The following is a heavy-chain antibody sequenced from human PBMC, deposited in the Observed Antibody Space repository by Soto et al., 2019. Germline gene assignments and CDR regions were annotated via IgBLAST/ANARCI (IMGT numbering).Heavy chain of an antibody. Sequence: QVQLVQSGAEVKKPGASVKVSCKASGYIFTNYYIHWVRQAPGQGLEWMAIINPLPTSGSTNYAQKFQGRVTVTRDTSTSTVYLELSSLRSDDTAVYFCARYLAAAAYWGQGPLVTVSS. CDR2: INPLPTSGST. J-gene: IGHJ4*02. CDR3: ARYLAAAAY. CDR1: GYIFTNYY. V-gene: IGHV1-46*01. D-gene: IGHD6-13*01.